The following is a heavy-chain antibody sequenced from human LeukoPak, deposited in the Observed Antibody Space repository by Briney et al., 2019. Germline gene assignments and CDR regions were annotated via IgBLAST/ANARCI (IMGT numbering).Heavy chain of an antibody. CDR2: MSGRGGST. CDR3: AKVDSGSYYARGEGRFDY. CDR1: GFTFTIYC. D-gene: IGHD1-26*01. V-gene: IGHV3-23*01. J-gene: IGHJ4*02. Sequence: GGSVSLFCAASGFTFTIYCMQWVRRARGRGREGVSAMSGRGGSTYYADCVKGGFTLSRDNSKNTLYLQMNSLRAEDTAVYYCAKVDSGSYYARGEGRFDYWGQGTLVTVSS.